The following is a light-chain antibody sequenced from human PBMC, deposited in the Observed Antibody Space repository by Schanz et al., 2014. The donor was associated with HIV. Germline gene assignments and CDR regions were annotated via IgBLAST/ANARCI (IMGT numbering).Light chain of an antibody. V-gene: IGLV2-18*02. CDR3: SSLSTSGAPV. CDR2: EVK. CDR1: SSDVGAYDR. J-gene: IGLJ1*01. Sequence: QSALTQPPSVSGSPGQSVTISCTGTSSDVGAYDRVSWYQQPPGTDPKLIVYEVKNRPSGVPGRFSGSKSGNTASLTISGLQAEDEADYYCSSLSTSGAPVFGTGTKLTVL.